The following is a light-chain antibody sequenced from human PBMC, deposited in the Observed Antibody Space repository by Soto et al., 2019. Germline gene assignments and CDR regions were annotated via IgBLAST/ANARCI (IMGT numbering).Light chain of an antibody. CDR1: QGISSY. V-gene: IGKV1-9*01. CDR3: QQLDSYPST. CDR2: AAS. Sequence: DIQLTQSPSFLSASVGDRVTITCRASQGISSYLAWYQQKPGQAPKLLIYAASTLQSGVPSRFSGSGSGSDVTLTISSLQPEDFATYYCQQLDSYPSTFGQGTKVEIK. J-gene: IGKJ1*01.